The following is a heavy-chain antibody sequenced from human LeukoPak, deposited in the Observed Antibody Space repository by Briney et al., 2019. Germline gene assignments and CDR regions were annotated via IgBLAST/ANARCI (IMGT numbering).Heavy chain of an antibody. V-gene: IGHV4-59*11. D-gene: IGHD3-22*01. Sequence: SETLSLTCTVSGDSIGSHYWSWIRQPPGKGLEWIGYIFYVGSTNYNPSRKRRVTISVDTSNNHFSLKLNPVTAADTPVYYCARDYYDSRGEAFDIWRQGTMVTVSS. CDR3: ARDYYDSRGEAFDI. CDR1: GDSIGSHY. CDR2: IFYVGST. J-gene: IGHJ3*02.